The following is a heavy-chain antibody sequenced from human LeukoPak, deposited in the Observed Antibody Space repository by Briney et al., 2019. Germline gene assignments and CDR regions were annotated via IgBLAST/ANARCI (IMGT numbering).Heavy chain of an antibody. CDR3: ARSRGRITIFGVAPRPFDH. D-gene: IGHD3-3*01. V-gene: IGHV1-18*01. J-gene: IGHJ4*02. CDR1: GYTFTSYG. CDR2: ISAYNGNT. Sequence: ASVKVSCKASGYTFTSYGISWVRQAPGQGLEWMGWISAYNGNTNYAQKLQGRVTMTTDTSTSTAYMELRSLRSDDTAVYYCARSRGRITIFGVAPRPFDHWGQGTLVTVSS.